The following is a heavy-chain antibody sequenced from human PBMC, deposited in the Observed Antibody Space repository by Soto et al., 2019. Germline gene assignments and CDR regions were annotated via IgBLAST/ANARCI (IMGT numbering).Heavy chain of an antibody. CDR2: IYWDDDK. J-gene: IGHJ6*02. V-gene: IGHV2-5*02. Sequence: QITLKESGPTLVKPTQTLTLTCTFSGFSLSTSGVGVGWIRQPPGKALEWLALIYWDDDKRYSPSLKSRLTITKDTSKNQVVLTMTNMDPVDTATYYCAHSTYSSSPGGYYYYGMDVWGQGTTVTVSS. D-gene: IGHD6-6*01. CDR1: GFSLSTSGVG. CDR3: AHSTYSSSPGGYYYYGMDV.